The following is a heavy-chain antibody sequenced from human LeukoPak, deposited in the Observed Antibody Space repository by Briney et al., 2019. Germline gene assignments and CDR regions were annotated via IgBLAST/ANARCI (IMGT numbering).Heavy chain of an antibody. Sequence: GGSLRLSCTASGFSFGDYAMNWVRQAPGKGLEWVAFIRYDGSNKYYADSVKGRFTISRDNSRNTLYLQMNSLRAEDTAVYYCARGERYDFHFDYWGQGTLVTVSS. V-gene: IGHV3-30*02. D-gene: IGHD3-3*01. J-gene: IGHJ4*02. CDR3: ARGERYDFHFDY. CDR1: GFSFGDYA. CDR2: IRYDGSNK.